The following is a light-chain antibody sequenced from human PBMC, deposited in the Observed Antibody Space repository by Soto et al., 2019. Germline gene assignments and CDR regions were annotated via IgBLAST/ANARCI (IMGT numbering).Light chain of an antibody. Sequence: QSVLTQPASVSGSPGQSITISCTGTSSAVGGYNYVSWYQQHPGKAPKPMIYDVSNRPSGVSNRFSGSRSGNTASLTISGLQAEDEADYYCSSYTSSTAWVFGGGTKLTVL. V-gene: IGLV2-14*01. CDR3: SSYTSSTAWV. J-gene: IGLJ3*02. CDR2: DVS. CDR1: SSAVGGYNY.